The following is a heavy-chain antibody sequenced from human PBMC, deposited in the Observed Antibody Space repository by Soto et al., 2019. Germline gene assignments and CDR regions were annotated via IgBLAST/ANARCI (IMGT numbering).Heavy chain of an antibody. Sequence: GVSLRLSCAASGFTFSSYAMHWVRQAPGKGLEWVIVITYDGGTTDYADSVKGRFTISRDDSKNTLYLQMNSLKTEDTAVYYCTTENTTMVRGPYYYYYGMDVWGQGTTVTVSS. CDR2: ITYDGGTT. CDR1: GFTFSSYA. D-gene: IGHD3-10*01. CDR3: TTENTTMVRGPYYYYYGMDV. J-gene: IGHJ6*02. V-gene: IGHV3-30*04.